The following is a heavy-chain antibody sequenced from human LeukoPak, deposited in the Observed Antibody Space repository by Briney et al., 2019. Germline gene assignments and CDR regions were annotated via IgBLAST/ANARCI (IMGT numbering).Heavy chain of an antibody. V-gene: IGHV3-11*04. Sequence: GGSLRLSCAASGFPFNEYYMSWIRQAPGKGLEWISYITNGFSTVYYADSVRGRFTLTRDNAKNSLYLQMNSLRAADTAVYYCARISGGYQVLPFDYWGQGTLVTVSS. J-gene: IGHJ4*02. D-gene: IGHD2-2*01. CDR2: ITNGFSTV. CDR1: GFPFNEYY. CDR3: ARISGGYQVLPFDY.